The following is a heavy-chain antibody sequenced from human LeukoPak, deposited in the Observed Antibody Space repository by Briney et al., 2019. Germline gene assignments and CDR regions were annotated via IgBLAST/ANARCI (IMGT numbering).Heavy chain of an antibody. J-gene: IGHJ4*02. D-gene: IGHD6-13*01. V-gene: IGHV3-73*01. Sequence: PGGSLRLSCAASGFTFSGSAMHWVRQASGKGLEWVGRIRSKANSYATAYAASVKGRFTISRDDSKNTAYLQMNSLKTEDTAVYYCTRHVRDSSSFDYWGQGTLVTVSS. CDR3: TRHVRDSSSFDY. CDR1: GFTFSGSA. CDR2: IRSKANSYAT.